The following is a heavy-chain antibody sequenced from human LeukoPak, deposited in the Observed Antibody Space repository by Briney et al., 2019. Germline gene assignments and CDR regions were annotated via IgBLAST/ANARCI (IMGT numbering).Heavy chain of an antibody. J-gene: IGHJ3*02. CDR3: AKDFELELVAFDI. V-gene: IGHV3-23*01. CDR2: ISGSGGST. Sequence: GGSLRLSCAASGFTFSSYAMSWVHQAPGKGLEWVSAISGSGGSTYYADSVKGRFTISRDNSKNTLYLQMNSLRAEDTAVYYCAKDFELELVAFDIWGQGTMVTVSS. D-gene: IGHD1-7*01. CDR1: GFTFSSYA.